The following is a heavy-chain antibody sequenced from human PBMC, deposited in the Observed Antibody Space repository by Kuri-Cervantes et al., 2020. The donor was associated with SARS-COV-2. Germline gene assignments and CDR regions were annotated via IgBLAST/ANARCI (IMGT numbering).Heavy chain of an antibody. CDR3: ARESGYSYGGGLFDY. D-gene: IGHD5-18*01. V-gene: IGHV4-34*01. CDR2: INHSGST. CDR1: GGSFSGYY. Sequence: SQTLALTCAVYGGSFSGYYWSWIRQPPGKGLEWIGEINHSGSTNYNPSLKSRVTISVDTSQNQFSLKLSSVTAADTAVYYCARESGYSYGGGLFDYWGQGTLVTVSS. J-gene: IGHJ4*02.